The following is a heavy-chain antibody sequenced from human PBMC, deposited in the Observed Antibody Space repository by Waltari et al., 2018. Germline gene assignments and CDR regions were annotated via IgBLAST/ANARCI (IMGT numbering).Heavy chain of an antibody. Sequence: QVQLQQWGAGLLKPSETLSLICGVYGRGSFSGYYWIWIRQPPGKGLEWIGEINHTGGSSNYNPSLKNRVAISVDTSKKQFSLKMRSVTAADTAVYYCARADRGRSGKYASPAWGPWGQGTLVTVSS. CDR1: GRGSFSGYY. CDR2: INHTGGSS. J-gene: IGHJ5*02. CDR3: ARADRGRSGKYASPAWGP. V-gene: IGHV4-34*01. D-gene: IGHD1-26*01.